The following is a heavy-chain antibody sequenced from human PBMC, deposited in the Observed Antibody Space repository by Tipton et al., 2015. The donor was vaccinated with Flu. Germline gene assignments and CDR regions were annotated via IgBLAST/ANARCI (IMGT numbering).Heavy chain of an antibody. D-gene: IGHD6-13*01. Sequence: SLRLSCAASGFTFSSYAMSWVRQAPGKGLEWVSATSGSGGSTYYADSVKGRFTISRDNSKNTLYLQMNSLRAEDTAVYYRAKDPDSSSPIIWGQGTMVTVSS. CDR3: AKDPDSSSPII. J-gene: IGHJ3*02. CDR2: TSGSGGST. V-gene: IGHV3-23*01. CDR1: GFTFSSYA.